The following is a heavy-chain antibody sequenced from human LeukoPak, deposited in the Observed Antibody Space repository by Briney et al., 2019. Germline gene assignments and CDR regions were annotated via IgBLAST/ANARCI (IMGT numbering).Heavy chain of an antibody. V-gene: IGHV3-33*08. CDR2: IWYDGSNK. CDR3: ASYNWNYA. Sequence: TGGSLRLSCAASGFNFANHAMSWVRQAPGKGLEWVAVIWYDGSNKYYADSVKGRFTISRDNSKNTLYLQMNSLRAEDTAVYYCASYNWNYAWGQGTLVTVSS. J-gene: IGHJ5*02. CDR1: GFNFANHA.